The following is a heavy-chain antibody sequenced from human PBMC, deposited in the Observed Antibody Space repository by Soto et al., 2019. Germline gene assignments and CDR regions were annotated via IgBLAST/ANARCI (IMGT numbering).Heavy chain of an antibody. CDR3: IRQFESGNYFNAFDL. CDR2: IRSKANSYAT. D-gene: IGHD1-26*01. CDR1: GFAFSGSA. V-gene: IGHV3-73*01. Sequence: GGSLRLSCAASGFAFSGSAMHWVRQASGKGLEWVGRIRSKANSYATAYAASVKGRFTISRDDSNNTAYLQMNSLKTEDTAVYYCIRQFESGNYFNAFDLWGQGTMVTVSS. J-gene: IGHJ3*01.